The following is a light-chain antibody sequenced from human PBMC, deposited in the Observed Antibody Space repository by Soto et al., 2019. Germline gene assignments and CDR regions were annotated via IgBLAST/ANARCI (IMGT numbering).Light chain of an antibody. J-gene: IGKJ3*01. CDR2: GAS. V-gene: IGKV1-33*01. CDR3: QQYDSIPFT. CDR1: QDISKY. Sequence: DIQMTQSPSSLSASVGDSVTITCQASQDISKYLNWYQQKPGKAPKLLIYGASNLEAGVPSRFSGTGSGTFYTFTISSLHPEDFATYHCQQYDSIPFTFGPGTKVDIK.